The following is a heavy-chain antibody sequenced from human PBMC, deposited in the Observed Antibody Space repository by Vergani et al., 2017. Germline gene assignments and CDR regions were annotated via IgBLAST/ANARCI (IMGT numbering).Heavy chain of an antibody. D-gene: IGHD2-15*01. V-gene: IGHV3-30-3*01. CDR1: RFTFSSYA. CDR3: ARDSQSVVVMDNWYFDL. J-gene: IGHJ2*01. Sequence: QVQLVESGGGVVQPGTSLRLSCAASRFTFSSYAMHWVRQAPGKGLEWVAVNSYDGINKYYADSVKGRFTISRDNSKNTLYLQMNSLRAEDTAVYYCARDSQSVVVMDNWYFDLWGRGTLVTVSS. CDR2: NSYDGINK.